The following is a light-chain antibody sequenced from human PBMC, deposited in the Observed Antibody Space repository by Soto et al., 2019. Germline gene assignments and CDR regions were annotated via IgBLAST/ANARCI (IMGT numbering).Light chain of an antibody. V-gene: IGKV3-15*01. Sequence: EIVMTQSPATLSVSLGERATLSCRASQSVSSNLAWYQQKPGQAPRLLIYGASTRATGIPARFSGSGSGTEFTLTISSLQSEDFAVYYCQQYSNWPLTFGGGTKVEIK. CDR3: QQYSNWPLT. J-gene: IGKJ4*01. CDR1: QSVSSN. CDR2: GAS.